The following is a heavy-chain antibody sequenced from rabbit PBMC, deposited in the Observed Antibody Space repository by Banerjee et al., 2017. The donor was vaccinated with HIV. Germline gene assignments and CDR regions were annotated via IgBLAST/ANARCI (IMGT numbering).Heavy chain of an antibody. D-gene: IGHD2-1*01. J-gene: IGHJ4*01. CDR1: GIDFSTYG. CDR3: ARETDSYDDSGDSFNL. V-gene: IGHV1S40*01. Sequence: QSLEESGGDLVKPGGSLTLSCKASGIDFSTYGISWVRQAPGKGLEWIASIYAGSSGSTYYASWAKGRFTISKTSSTTVTLQMTSLTAADTASYFCARETDSYDDSGDSFNLWGQGTLVTVS. CDR2: IYAGSSGST.